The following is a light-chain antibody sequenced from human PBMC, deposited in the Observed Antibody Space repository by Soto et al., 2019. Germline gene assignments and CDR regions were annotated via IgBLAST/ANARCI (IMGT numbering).Light chain of an antibody. CDR2: GAS. Sequence: ETGLSKSPGTLSLSKGERATLSFRASQSVTSSYLAWYQQKPGQAPRLLIYGASSRASGIPDRFRGSGSGTDFTLTISRLEPEDFAVYSCHQYDIWTFGQGTNVDIK. J-gene: IGKJ1*01. CDR3: HQYDIWT. V-gene: IGKV3-20*01. CDR1: QSVTSSY.